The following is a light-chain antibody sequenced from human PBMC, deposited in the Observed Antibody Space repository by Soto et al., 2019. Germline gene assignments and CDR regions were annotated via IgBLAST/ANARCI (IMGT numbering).Light chain of an antibody. J-gene: IGLJ3*02. Sequence: QSALTQPASVSGSPGQSITISCTGTSSDIGGYNYVSWYQQHPGKAPKLMIYGVSDRPSGVSNRFSGSKSGNTACLTISGLQAEDEADYYCSSNTSTSSPYVLFGGGTKVTVL. CDR3: SSNTSTSSPYVL. CDR2: GVS. CDR1: SSDIGGYNY. V-gene: IGLV2-14*01.